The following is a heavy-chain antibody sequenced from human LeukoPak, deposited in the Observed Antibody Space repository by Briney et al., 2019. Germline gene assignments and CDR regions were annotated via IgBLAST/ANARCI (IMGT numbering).Heavy chain of an antibody. V-gene: IGHV1-18*04. CDR3: AKGRRVDADDHFDY. Sequence: GASVKVSCKASGYTFTGYYMHWVRQAPGQGLEWMGWSSVYNGNTEYAQKFQGRVTMTTDSSTSTAYMELRTLISDDTAVYYCAKGRRVDADDHFDYWGQGTLVTVSS. CDR2: SSVYNGNT. J-gene: IGHJ4*02. CDR1: GYTFTGYY. D-gene: IGHD1-1*01.